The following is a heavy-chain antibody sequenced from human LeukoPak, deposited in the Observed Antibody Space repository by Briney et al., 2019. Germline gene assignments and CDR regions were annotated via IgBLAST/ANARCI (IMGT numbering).Heavy chain of an antibody. CDR3: AKDADYYDSSGYSSFDY. J-gene: IGHJ4*02. CDR2: ISYDGSNK. V-gene: IGHV3-30-3*01. Sequence: GGSLRLSCAASGFTFSSYAMHWVRQAPGKGLEWVAVISYDGSNKYYADSVKGRFTISRDNSKNTLYLQMNSLRAEDTAVYYCAKDADYYDSSGYSSFDYWGQGTLVTVSS. CDR1: GFTFSSYA. D-gene: IGHD3-22*01.